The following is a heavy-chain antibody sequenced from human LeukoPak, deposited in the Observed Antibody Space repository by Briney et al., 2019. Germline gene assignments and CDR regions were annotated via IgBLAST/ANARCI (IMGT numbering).Heavy chain of an antibody. Sequence: SVKVSCKASGGTFSSYAISWVRQAPGQGLEWMGRIIPILGIANYAQKFQGRVTITADKSTSTAYMELSSLRSEDTAVYYCARGRPSGSLFWFDPWGQGTLVTVSS. J-gene: IGHJ5*02. CDR2: IIPILGIA. CDR3: ARGRPSGSLFWFDP. D-gene: IGHD3-10*01. V-gene: IGHV1-69*04. CDR1: GGTFSSYA.